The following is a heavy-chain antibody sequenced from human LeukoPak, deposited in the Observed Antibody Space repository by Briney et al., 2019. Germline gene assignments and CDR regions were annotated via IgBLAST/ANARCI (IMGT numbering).Heavy chain of an antibody. CDR1: GGSISSGGYY. Sequence: SETLSLTCTVSGGSISSGGYYWSWIRQPPGKGLEWIGYIYHSGSTYYNPSLKSRVTISVDRSKNQFSLKLSSVTAADTAVYYCARDRGTGYSSGWRPWGQGTLVTVSS. J-gene: IGHJ5*02. CDR3: ARDRGTGYSSGWRP. D-gene: IGHD6-19*01. CDR2: IYHSGST. V-gene: IGHV4-30-2*01.